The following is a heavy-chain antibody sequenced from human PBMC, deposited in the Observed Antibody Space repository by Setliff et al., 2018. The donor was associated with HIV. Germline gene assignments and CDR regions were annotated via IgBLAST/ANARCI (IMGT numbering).Heavy chain of an antibody. CDR3: ASRVYYYDSNNFLREEGFDP. CDR1: GGSASNSRYY. J-gene: IGHJ5*02. V-gene: IGHV4-39*01. D-gene: IGHD3-22*01. Sequence: SEILSLTCTVSGGSASNSRYYWAWIRQPPGKGLEYIGSIHYNEKTYYNPSLKSRVTTSIDTSKNQFSLNLTSVTAADTAVYYCASRVYYYDSNNFLREEGFDPWGQGTLVTVTS. CDR2: IHYNEKT.